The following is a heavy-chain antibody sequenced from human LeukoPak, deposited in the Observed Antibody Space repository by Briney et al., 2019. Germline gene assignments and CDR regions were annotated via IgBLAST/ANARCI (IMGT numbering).Heavy chain of an antibody. V-gene: IGHV4-39*01. CDR2: IYYNGST. Sequence: PSETLSLTCTVSGGSISTSYYYWGWVRQPPGKGLEWIGSIYYNGSTYYNPSLKSRVTISVDTSKNQFSLKLSSVTAADTAVYYCGSTYSSSLYFDYWGQGTLVTVSS. D-gene: IGHD6-13*01. CDR3: GSTYSSSLYFDY. CDR1: GGSISTSYYY. J-gene: IGHJ4*02.